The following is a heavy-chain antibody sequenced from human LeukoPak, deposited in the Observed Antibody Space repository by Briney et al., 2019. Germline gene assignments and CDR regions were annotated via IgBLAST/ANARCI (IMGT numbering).Heavy chain of an antibody. V-gene: IGHV3-48*03. CDR1: GFTFSSYE. Sequence: GGSLRLSCAASGFTFSSYEMNWVRQAPGQGLEWVSYISSSGSTKYYADSVKGRFTISRDNAKDSLYLQMNSLRAEDTAVYYCARDEGWRGLYWGQGTLATVSS. CDR2: ISSSGSTK. D-gene: IGHD2-15*01. J-gene: IGHJ4*02. CDR3: ARDEGWRGLY.